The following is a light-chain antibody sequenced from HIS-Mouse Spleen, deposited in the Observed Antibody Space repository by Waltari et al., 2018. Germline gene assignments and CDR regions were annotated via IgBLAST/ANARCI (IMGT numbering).Light chain of an antibody. CDR2: EVS. V-gene: IGLV3-10*01. J-gene: IGLJ2*01. CDR1: ALPKQY. CDR3: YSTDSSGNHRV. Sequence: SYELTQPPSVSVSPGQTARITCSGDALPKQYAYWYQQKSGQSPVLAIYEVSKRPSGMPERFSGSSSGTMATLTISGAQVEDEADYYCYSTDSSGNHRVFGGGTKLTVL.